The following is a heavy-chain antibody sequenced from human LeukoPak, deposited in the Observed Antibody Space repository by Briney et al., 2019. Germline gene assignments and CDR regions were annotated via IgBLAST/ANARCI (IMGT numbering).Heavy chain of an antibody. J-gene: IGHJ4*02. Sequence: GGSLRLSCAASGFTFSSYGMHWVRQAPGKGLEWVSVIYSGGSTYYADSVKGRFTISRDNSKNTLYLQMNSLRVEDTAVYYCAKRWTAAITGYYFDYWGQGTVVIVSS. CDR2: IYSGGST. V-gene: IGHV3-NL1*01. D-gene: IGHD6-13*01. CDR1: GFTFSSYG. CDR3: AKRWTAAITGYYFDY.